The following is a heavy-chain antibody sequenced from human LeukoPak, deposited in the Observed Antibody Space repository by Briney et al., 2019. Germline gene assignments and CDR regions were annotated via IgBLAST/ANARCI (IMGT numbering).Heavy chain of an antibody. CDR1: GGSISSISYY. D-gene: IGHD1-26*01. CDR2: IYYTGST. CDR3: ARRFSGSYELDY. Sequence: SETLSLTCTISGGSISSISYYWGWIRQPPGKGLEWIVRIYYTGSTYYNPSLKSRVTVSVDTSKNQSSLTLRSVTAADTAVYYCARRFSGSYELDYWGQGKLATVSS. J-gene: IGHJ4*02. V-gene: IGHV4-39*01.